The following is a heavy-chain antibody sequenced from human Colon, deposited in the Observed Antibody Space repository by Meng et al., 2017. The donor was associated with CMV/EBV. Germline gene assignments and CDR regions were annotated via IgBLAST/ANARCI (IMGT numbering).Heavy chain of an antibody. CDR2: INPYSGDT. V-gene: IGHV1-2*02. CDR3: GTFGGDFDY. J-gene: IGHJ4*02. Sequence: QGHLGQSGAERRGPGASVKVSCKASGYTFTGYLIHWVRQAPGQGLEWMRWINPYSGDTIYAQKFEVGVTMTRDASITTAYLELSSLKSDDTAVYYCGTFGGDFDYWGQGTLVTVSS. CDR1: GYTFTGYL. D-gene: IGHD3-3*01.